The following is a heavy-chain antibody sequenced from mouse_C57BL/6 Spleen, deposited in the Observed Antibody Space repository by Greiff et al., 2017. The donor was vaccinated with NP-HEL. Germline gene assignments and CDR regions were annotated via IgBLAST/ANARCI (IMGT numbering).Heavy chain of an antibody. D-gene: IGHD1-1*01. J-gene: IGHJ1*03. Sequence: VQLQQSGAELARPGASVKLSCKASGYTFTSYGISWVKQRTGQGLEWIGEIYPRSGNTYYNEKFKGKATLTADKSSSTAYMELRSLTSEDSAFYFCASAGFITTVVATRYFDVWGTGTTVTVSS. CDR2: IYPRSGNT. CDR3: ASAGFITTVVATRYFDV. V-gene: IGHV1-81*01. CDR1: GYTFTSYG.